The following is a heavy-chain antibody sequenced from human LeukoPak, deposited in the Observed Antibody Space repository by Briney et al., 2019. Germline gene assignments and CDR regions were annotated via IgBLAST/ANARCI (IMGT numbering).Heavy chain of an antibody. CDR1: GGSISSYY. CDR2: IYYSGST. J-gene: IGHJ1*01. D-gene: IGHD3-22*01. V-gene: IGHV4-59*08. Sequence: SETLSLTCTVSGGSISSYYWSWIRQPPGKGREWVGYIYYSGSTNYNPSLKSRVTISVDTSKNQFSLKLSSVTAADTAVYYCARGVSYYDSSGYYNEYFQHWGQGTLVTVSS. CDR3: ARGVSYYDSSGYYNEYFQH.